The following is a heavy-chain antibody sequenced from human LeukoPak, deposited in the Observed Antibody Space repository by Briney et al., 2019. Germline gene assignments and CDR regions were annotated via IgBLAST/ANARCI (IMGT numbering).Heavy chain of an antibody. J-gene: IGHJ4*02. CDR1: GGSISSSSYY. V-gene: IGHV4-39*07. CDR2: IYYSGST. D-gene: IGHD2-2*01. Sequence: SETLSLTCTVSGGSISSSSYYWGWIRQPPGKGLEGIGSIYYSGSTYYNPSLKSRVTISVDTSKNQFSLKLSSVTAADTAVSYCARSAYQLLLFFDYWGQGTLVTVSS. CDR3: ARSAYQLLLFFDY.